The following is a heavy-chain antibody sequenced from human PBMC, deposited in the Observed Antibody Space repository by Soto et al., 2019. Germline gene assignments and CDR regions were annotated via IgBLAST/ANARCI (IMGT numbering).Heavy chain of an antibody. Sequence: GGSLRLSCAASGFTFSSYGMHWVRQAPGKGLEWVAVIWYDGSNKYYADSVKGRFTISRDNSKNTLYLQMNSLRAEDTAVYYCARDKDAVVVAATGYFDYWGQGTLVTVSS. CDR1: GFTFSSYG. CDR2: IWYDGSNK. CDR3: ARDKDAVVVAATGYFDY. J-gene: IGHJ4*02. V-gene: IGHV3-33*01. D-gene: IGHD2-15*01.